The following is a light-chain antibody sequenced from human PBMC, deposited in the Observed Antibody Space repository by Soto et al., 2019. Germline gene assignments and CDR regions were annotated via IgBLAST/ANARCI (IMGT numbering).Light chain of an antibody. V-gene: IGLV2-11*01. CDR1: SSDVGGYNY. CDR2: DVS. J-gene: IGLJ3*02. Sequence: QSALTQPRSVSGSPGXSVTISCTGTSSDVGGYNYVSWYQQHPGKAPKLMIYDVSKRPSGVPDRFSGSKSGNTASLTISGLQAEDEADYYCCSYAGSYTWVFGGGTKVTVL. CDR3: CSYAGSYTWV.